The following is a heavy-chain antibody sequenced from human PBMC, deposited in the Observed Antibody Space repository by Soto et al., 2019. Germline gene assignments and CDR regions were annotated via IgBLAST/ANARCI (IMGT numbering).Heavy chain of an antibody. CDR2: ISAYNGNT. D-gene: IGHD2-15*01. CDR3: ARAGYCSGGSCILSGAWFDP. V-gene: IGHV1-18*01. Sequence: GASVKVSCKASGYTFTSYGISWVRQAPGQGLEGMGWISAYNGNTNYAQKLQGRVTMTTDTSTSTAYMELRSLRSDDTAVYYCARAGYCSGGSCILSGAWFDPWGQGTLVTVSS. J-gene: IGHJ5*02. CDR1: GYTFTSYG.